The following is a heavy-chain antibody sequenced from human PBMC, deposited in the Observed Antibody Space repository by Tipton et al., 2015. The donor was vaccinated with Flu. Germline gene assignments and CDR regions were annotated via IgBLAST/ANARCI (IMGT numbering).Heavy chain of an antibody. D-gene: IGHD5-12*01. CDR3: ARDLRGYSGYTGGDAFDV. CDR1: GASISSGGYS. J-gene: IGHJ3*01. V-gene: IGHV4-30-2*04. CDR2: IYHSGTT. Sequence: GASISSGGYSWSWIRQPPGKGLEWVGYIYHSGTTYYNPSLKSRVIMSVDPSKGQLSLRLSSATAADTAKYYCARDLRGYSGYTGGDAFDVWGQGTMVTVSS.